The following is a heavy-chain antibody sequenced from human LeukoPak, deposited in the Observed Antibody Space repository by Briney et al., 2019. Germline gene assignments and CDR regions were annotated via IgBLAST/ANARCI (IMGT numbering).Heavy chain of an antibody. CDR1: GGSISSYY. J-gene: IGHJ4*02. Sequence: SETLSLTCTVSGGSISSYYWSWIQQPPVKGLEWIGYIYYSGSTNYNPSLKSRVTISVDTSKNQFSLKLSSVTAADTAVYYCARGRIYGAYWGQGTLVTVSS. CDR3: ARGRIYGAY. V-gene: IGHV4-59*01. CDR2: IYYSGST. D-gene: IGHD4-17*01.